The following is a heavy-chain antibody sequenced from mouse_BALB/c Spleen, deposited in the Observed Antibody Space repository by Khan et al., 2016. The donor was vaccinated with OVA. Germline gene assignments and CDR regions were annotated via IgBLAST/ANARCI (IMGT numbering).Heavy chain of an antibody. J-gene: IGHJ4*01. CDR3: ARYYGNWAMDF. CDR2: VTYSGNT. D-gene: IGHD1-1*01. Sequence: EVQLQESGPSLAKPSQTLSLTCSVTGDSITSGFWNWIRKLPGNKFEYMGYVTYSGNTYYNPSLKSRISITRDTSKSQYYLQLNSVTTEDTATCVCARYYGNWAMDFWGQGTSVTVSS. CDR1: GDSITSGF. V-gene: IGHV3-8*02.